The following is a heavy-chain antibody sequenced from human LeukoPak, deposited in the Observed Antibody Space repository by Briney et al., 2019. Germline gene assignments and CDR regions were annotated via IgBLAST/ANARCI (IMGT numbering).Heavy chain of an antibody. Sequence: ASVKVSCKASGYTFTSYAMHWVRQAPGQRLEWMGWINAGNGNTKYSQKFQGRVTITRGTSASTAYMELSSLRSEDTAVYYCARGGAYGSTIDYWGQGTLVTVSS. CDR1: GYTFTSYA. J-gene: IGHJ4*02. CDR2: INAGNGNT. D-gene: IGHD2-2*01. CDR3: ARGGAYGSTIDY. V-gene: IGHV1-3*01.